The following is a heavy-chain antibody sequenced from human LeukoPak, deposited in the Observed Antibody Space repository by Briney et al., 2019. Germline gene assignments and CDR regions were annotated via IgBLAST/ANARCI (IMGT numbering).Heavy chain of an antibody. V-gene: IGHV3-23*01. CDR1: GFNFANHA. Sequence: GGSLRLPCAASGFNFANHAMSWVRQTPGKGLEWVSAISGGGDITYYADSVTGRFTISRDNSKDTLFLQMHSLRPGDTAVYYRVREDTPATANYWGQGTLVTISS. CDR3: VREDTPATANY. D-gene: IGHD2-21*02. J-gene: IGHJ4*02. CDR2: ISGGGDIT.